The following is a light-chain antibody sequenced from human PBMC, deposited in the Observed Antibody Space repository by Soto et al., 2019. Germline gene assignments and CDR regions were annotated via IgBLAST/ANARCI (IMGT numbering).Light chain of an antibody. CDR1: QSVNTY. CDR2: AAS. CDR3: QKYNSAPLT. J-gene: IGKJ4*01. Sequence: DIRMSQSPSSLSASVGDRVTITCRASQSVNTYLAWYQQKPGKVPKLLIYAASTLQSGVPSRFSGSGSGTDFTLTISSPQPEDVATYYCQKYNSAPLTFGGGTKVDI. V-gene: IGKV1-27*01.